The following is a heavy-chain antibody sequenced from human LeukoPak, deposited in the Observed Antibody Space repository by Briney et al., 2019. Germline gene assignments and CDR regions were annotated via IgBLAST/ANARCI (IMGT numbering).Heavy chain of an antibody. CDR2: ISAYNGNT. CDR3: ARSYGSGSYYKVAFDI. CDR1: GYTFTSCG. Sequence: ASVKVSCKASGYTFTSCGISWVRQAPGQGLEWMGWISAYNGNTNYAQKLQGRVTMTTDTSTSTAYMELRSLRSDDTAVYYCARSYGSGSYYKVAFDIWGHGTMVTVSS. D-gene: IGHD3-10*01. J-gene: IGHJ3*02. V-gene: IGHV1-18*04.